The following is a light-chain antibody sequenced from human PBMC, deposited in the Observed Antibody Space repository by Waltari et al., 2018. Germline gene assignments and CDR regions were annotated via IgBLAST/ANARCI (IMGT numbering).Light chain of an antibody. J-gene: IGKJ1*01. V-gene: IGKV1-27*01. CDR3: QKYNSALTWT. CDR1: QGISNY. CDR2: AAS. Sequence: DIQMTQSPSSLSASVGDRVTITCRASQGISNYLAWYQQKPGKVPKLLIYAASTLHSGVPSRFSGGGSGTDFTLTISSLQPEDVATYYCQKYNSALTWTFGQGTNVEIK.